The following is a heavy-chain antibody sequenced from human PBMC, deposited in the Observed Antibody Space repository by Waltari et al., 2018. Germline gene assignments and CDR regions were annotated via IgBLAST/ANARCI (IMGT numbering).Heavy chain of an antibody. CDR3: ARDLLVAGPVDY. Sequence: DGLEWIGEIYHSGSTNYNPSLKSRVTISVDKSKNQFSLKLSSVTAADTAVYYCARDLLVAGPVDYWGQGTLVTVSS. J-gene: IGHJ4*02. V-gene: IGHV4-4*02. CDR2: IYHSGST. D-gene: IGHD6-19*01.